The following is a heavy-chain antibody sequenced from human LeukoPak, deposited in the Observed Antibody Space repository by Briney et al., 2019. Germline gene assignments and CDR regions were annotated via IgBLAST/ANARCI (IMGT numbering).Heavy chain of an antibody. Sequence: GGSLRLSCAASGFTFSSYSMNWVRQAPGKGLEWVSSISSSSSYIYYVDSVKGRFTISRDNAKNSLYLQMNSLRAEDTAVYYCARDNGVYWGQGTLVTVSS. CDR2: ISSSSSYI. D-gene: IGHD2-8*01. V-gene: IGHV3-21*01. CDR3: ARDNGVY. CDR1: GFTFSSYS. J-gene: IGHJ4*02.